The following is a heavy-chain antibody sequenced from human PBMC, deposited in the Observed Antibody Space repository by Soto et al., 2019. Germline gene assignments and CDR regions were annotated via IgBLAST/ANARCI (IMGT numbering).Heavy chain of an antibody. CDR3: ARGAAMVDY. CDR2: ISHSGST. D-gene: IGHD5-18*01. CDR1: GGSISSGGYS. V-gene: IGHV4-30-2*01. Sequence: QLQLQESGSGLVKPSQTLSLTCAVSGGSISSGGYSWSWIRQPPGKGLECIGYISHSGSTYSNPSLTSRLTISLDSPTNQSSLKLSSVTAADTAVYYCARGAAMVDYWGQGTLVTVSS. J-gene: IGHJ4*02.